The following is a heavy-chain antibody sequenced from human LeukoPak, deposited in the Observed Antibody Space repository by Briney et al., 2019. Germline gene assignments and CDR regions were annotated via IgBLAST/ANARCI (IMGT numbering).Heavy chain of an antibody. V-gene: IGHV4-4*07. J-gene: IGHJ4*02. CDR1: GGSISTYY. CDR2: IYTSGIT. CDR3: ARGRGSIWLPIPFDY. D-gene: IGHD5-12*01. Sequence: SETLSLTCTVSGGSISTYYWTWIRQPAGKGLEWIGRIYTSGITDYNPSLKSRVTVSVDTSKNQFSLKLSSVTAADTAVYYCARGRGSIWLPIPFDYWGQGTLVTVSS.